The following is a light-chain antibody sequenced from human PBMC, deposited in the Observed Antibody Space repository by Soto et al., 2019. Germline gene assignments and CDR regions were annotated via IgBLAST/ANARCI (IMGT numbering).Light chain of an antibody. J-gene: IGKJ1*01. CDR3: QQYDTSPWT. V-gene: IGKV3-20*01. CDR2: GTS. CDR1: QSVSSGY. Sequence: DIVLTQSPGTLSLSPGERATLSCRASQSVSSGYLAWYQQKPGQPPRLLIYGSYGTSSRVTGIPDRFSGSGSGTDLTLTISRLEPEDFAVYYCQQYDTSPWTFGQGTKVEIK.